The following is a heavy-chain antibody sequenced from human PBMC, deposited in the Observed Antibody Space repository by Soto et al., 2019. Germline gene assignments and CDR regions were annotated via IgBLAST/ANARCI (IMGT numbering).Heavy chain of an antibody. CDR2: IKSKTDRGTT. Sequence: GGSLRLSCAASGFTFSNAWMSWVRQAPGKGLEWVGRIKSKTDRGTTDYAAPVKGRFTISRDDSKNTLYLQMNSLKTEDTAVYYCTTDPVSYYYYGMDVWGQGTTVTVSS. J-gene: IGHJ6*02. CDR3: TTDPVSYYYYGMDV. V-gene: IGHV3-15*01. CDR1: GFTFSNAW.